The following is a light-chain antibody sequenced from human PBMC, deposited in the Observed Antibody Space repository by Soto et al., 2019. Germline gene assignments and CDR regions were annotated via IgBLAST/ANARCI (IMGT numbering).Light chain of an antibody. CDR1: QSVSSN. V-gene: IGKV3-11*01. CDR2: DAS. J-gene: IGKJ5*01. Sequence: EIVMTQSPATLSVSPGERATLSCRASQSVSSNLAWYQQKPGQAPRLLIYDASTRATGLPARFSGSGSGTDFTLTISSLEPEDFAVYYCQQRSSWPRITFGQGTRLEIK. CDR3: QQRSSWPRIT.